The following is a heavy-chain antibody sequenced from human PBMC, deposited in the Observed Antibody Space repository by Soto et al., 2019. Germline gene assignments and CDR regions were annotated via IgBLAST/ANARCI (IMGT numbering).Heavy chain of an antibody. CDR1: GGSISSGDYY. CDR3: AISGGTSFSFDY. D-gene: IGHD2-15*01. J-gene: IGHJ4*02. CDR2: IYYSGST. Sequence: QVQLQESGPGLVKPSQTLSLTCTVSGGSISSGDYYWSWIRQPPGKGLEWIGYIYYSGSTYYNPSLKSRLTISENTSKNQFSLKRSFVTAADTAVYYCAISGGTSFSFDYWGQETLVTVSS. V-gene: IGHV4-30-4*01.